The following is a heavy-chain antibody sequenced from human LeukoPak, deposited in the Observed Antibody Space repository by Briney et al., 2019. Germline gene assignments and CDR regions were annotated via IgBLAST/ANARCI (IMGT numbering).Heavy chain of an antibody. Sequence: GGSLRLSCAVSGFTFSSHWMHWVRQAPGEGLVWVSRINSYGSSTTYADSVKGRLTISRDNAKNTLYLQMNSLRAEDTAVYYCVRGGAEYSNGHNWFDPWGQGTLVTVSS. CDR1: GFTFSSHW. D-gene: IGHD2/OR15-2a*01. V-gene: IGHV3-74*01. CDR3: VRGGAEYSNGHNWFDP. J-gene: IGHJ5*02. CDR2: INSYGSST.